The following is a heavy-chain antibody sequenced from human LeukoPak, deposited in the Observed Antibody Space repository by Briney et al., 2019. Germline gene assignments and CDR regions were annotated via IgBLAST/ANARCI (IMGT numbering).Heavy chain of an antibody. CDR1: GYTFTSYS. D-gene: IGHD4-17*01. CDR3: ALNDYGDYSVGY. J-gene: IGHJ4*02. Sequence: GASVKVSCKASGYTFTSYSISWVRQAPGQGLEWMGWISAYNGNTNYAQKLQGRVTMTTDTSTSTAYMELRSLRSDDTAVYYCALNDYGDYSVGYWGQGTLVTVSS. CDR2: ISAYNGNT. V-gene: IGHV1-18*01.